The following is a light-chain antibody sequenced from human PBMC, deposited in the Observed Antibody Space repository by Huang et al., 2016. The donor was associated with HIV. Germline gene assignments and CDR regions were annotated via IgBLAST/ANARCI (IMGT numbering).Light chain of an antibody. Sequence: EIVLTQAPGTLSLSPGEAATLSCRASQSIRRTYLAWYQQKPGQAPGLLIYGASNRATGIPDRFSGSGSGTDFTLTISSLEPEDFAVYYCQQYLSSPRTFGQGTKVEIK. J-gene: IGKJ1*01. CDR3: QQYLSSPRT. V-gene: IGKV3-20*01. CDR2: GAS. CDR1: QSIRRTY.